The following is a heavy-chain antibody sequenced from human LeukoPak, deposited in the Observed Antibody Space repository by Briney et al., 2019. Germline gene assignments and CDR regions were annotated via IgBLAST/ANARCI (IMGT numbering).Heavy chain of an antibody. J-gene: IGHJ5*02. V-gene: IGHV1-3*04. D-gene: IGHD2-15*01. CDR3: ARDHVVGLAPFDP. CDR2: INTGKGNT. CDR1: GYTFTNYA. Sequence: ASVKVSCKASGYTFTNYAMHWVRQAPGERLEWMGWINTGKGNTKYSQKFQGRVTITMDTSASTAYMELSSLRSEDTAVYYCARDHVVGLAPFDPWGQGTLVTVSS.